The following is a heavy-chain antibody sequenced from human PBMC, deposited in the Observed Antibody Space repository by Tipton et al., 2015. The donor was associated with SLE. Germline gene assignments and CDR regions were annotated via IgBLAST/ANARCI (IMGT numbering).Heavy chain of an antibody. CDR3: ASREVSSYYYYYMDV. D-gene: IGHD2-2*01. V-gene: IGHV4-34*01. J-gene: IGHJ6*03. CDR2: INQSGST. CDR1: GGSFSGYY. Sequence: LRLSCAVYGGSFSGYYWSWIRQPPGKGLEWIGEINQSGSTNYNPSLKSRVTISVDTSKNQFSLKLSSVTAADTAVYYCASREVSSYYYYYMDVWGKGTTVTVSS.